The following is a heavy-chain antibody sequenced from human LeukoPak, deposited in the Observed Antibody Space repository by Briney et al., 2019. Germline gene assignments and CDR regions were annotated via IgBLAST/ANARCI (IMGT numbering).Heavy chain of an antibody. V-gene: IGHV1-18*01. CDR1: GYTFTSYG. CDR3: ARDGLRLMVYAESTYDY. D-gene: IGHD2-8*01. Sequence: GASVKVSCKASGYTFTSYGISWVRQAPGQGLEWMGWISAYNGNTNYAQKLQGRVTMTTDTSTSTAYMELRSLRSDDTAVYYCARDGLRLMVYAESTYDYWGQGTLVTVSS. J-gene: IGHJ4*02. CDR2: ISAYNGNT.